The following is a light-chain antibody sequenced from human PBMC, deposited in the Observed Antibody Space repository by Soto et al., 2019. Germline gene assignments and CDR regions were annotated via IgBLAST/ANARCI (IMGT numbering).Light chain of an antibody. Sequence: EIVLTQSPGTLSLSPGERATLSCRASQSVSNSYLAGYQQKPGQAPRLLIYGASSRATGIPDRFSGSGSGTDFPLTISRLEREDFAVYYCQRYGSSPRTFGQGTKVEVK. CDR2: GAS. CDR1: QSVSNSY. CDR3: QRYGSSPRT. J-gene: IGKJ1*01. V-gene: IGKV3-20*01.